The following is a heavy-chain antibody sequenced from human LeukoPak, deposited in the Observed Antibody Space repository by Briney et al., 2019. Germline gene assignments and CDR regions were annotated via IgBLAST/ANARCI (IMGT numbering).Heavy chain of an antibody. CDR2: IIPIFGTA. CDR1: GGTFSSYA. Sequence: SVKVSCKASGGTFSSYAISWVRQAPGQGLEWMGGIIPIFGTANYAQKFQGRVTITADESTSTAYMELSSLRSDDTAVYYCARTLIAVGHIDYWGQGTLVTVSS. J-gene: IGHJ4*02. D-gene: IGHD6-19*01. V-gene: IGHV1-69*13. CDR3: ARTLIAVGHIDY.